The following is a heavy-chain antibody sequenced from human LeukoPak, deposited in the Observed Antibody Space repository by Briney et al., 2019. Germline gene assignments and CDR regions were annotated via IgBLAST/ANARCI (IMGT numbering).Heavy chain of an antibody. Sequence: SETLSLTCTVSGGSISSYYWSWIRKPPGKGLEWIGYIYYSGSTNYNPSLKSRVTISVDTSKNQFSLKLSSVTAADTAVYYCASKTSYNWNEDAFDIWGQGTMVTVSS. V-gene: IGHV4-59*01. CDR2: IYYSGST. CDR1: GGSISSYY. J-gene: IGHJ3*02. CDR3: ASKTSYNWNEDAFDI. D-gene: IGHD1-1*01.